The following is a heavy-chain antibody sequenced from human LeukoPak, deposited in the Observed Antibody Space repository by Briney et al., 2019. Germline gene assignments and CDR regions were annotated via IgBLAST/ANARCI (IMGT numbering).Heavy chain of an antibody. CDR3: AKTIDGYWPQFDV. D-gene: IGHD5-24*01. CDR1: GFPFSDHN. CDR2: ISFEGSKI. V-gene: IGHV3-30*18. J-gene: IGHJ4*02. Sequence: TGKSLRLSCAASGFPFSDHNIHWVRRAPGKGLEWVAFISFEGSKIDYADSVKGRFTISRDNTQNTVSLQMNSLRSDDTAMYYCAKTIDGYWPQFDVWGQGTLVTVSS.